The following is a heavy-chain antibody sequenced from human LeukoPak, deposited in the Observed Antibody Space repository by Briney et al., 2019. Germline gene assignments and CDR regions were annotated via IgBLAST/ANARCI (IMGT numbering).Heavy chain of an antibody. V-gene: IGHV4-61*01. Sequence: SETLSLTCTVSGGSVSSGSYYWSWIRQPPGKGLEWIGYIYYSGSTNYNPSLKSRVTISVDTSKNQFSLKLSSVAAADTAVYYCAREAYCSGGSCYSGLGTSFDYWGQGTLVTVSS. CDR3: AREAYCSGGSCYSGLGTSFDY. CDR1: GGSVSSGSYY. D-gene: IGHD2-15*01. J-gene: IGHJ4*02. CDR2: IYYSGST.